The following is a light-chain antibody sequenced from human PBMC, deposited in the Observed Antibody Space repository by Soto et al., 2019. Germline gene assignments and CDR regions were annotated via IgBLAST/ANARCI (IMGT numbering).Light chain of an antibody. CDR1: SSDVGRYNL. Sequence: QSALTQPASVSGSPGQSITISCTGTSSDVGRYNLVSWYQQRPGKAHKLMIYEVSYRPSGVSNRFSGSKSGNTASLTISGLQTDDEADYYCCSYAGTTTFVVFGGGTKLTVL. CDR3: CSYAGTTTFVV. CDR2: EVS. J-gene: IGLJ2*01. V-gene: IGLV2-23*02.